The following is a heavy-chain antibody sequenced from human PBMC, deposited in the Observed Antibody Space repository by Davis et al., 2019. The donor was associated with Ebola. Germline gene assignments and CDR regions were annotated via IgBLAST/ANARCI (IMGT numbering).Heavy chain of an antibody. V-gene: IGHV3-7*03. J-gene: IGHJ4*02. CDR2: IKQDGSEK. D-gene: IGHD4-17*01. CDR1: GFTFSRYW. Sequence: GESLKISCAASGFTFSRYWMSWVRQAPGKGLEWVANIKQDGSEKYYVDSVKGRFTISRDNAKNSLYLQMNSLRAEDTALYYCAKGTVIRYFDYWGQGTLVTVSS. CDR3: AKGTVIRYFDY.